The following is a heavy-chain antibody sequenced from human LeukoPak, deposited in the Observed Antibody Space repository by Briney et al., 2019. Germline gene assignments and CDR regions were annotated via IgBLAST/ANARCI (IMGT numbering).Heavy chain of an antibody. Sequence: TGGSLRLSCAVSGIPFKKYGMHWVRQAPGKGLEWVATIWHDGSPTMYADSAKGRFTISRDDSKNMLYLQMNSLRAGDTAEYYCVTHYKWDLLVHAFDFWGQGTRVTVSS. J-gene: IGHJ3*01. V-gene: IGHV3-33*01. CDR1: GIPFKKYG. D-gene: IGHD1-26*01. CDR2: IWHDGSPT. CDR3: VTHYKWDLLVHAFDF.